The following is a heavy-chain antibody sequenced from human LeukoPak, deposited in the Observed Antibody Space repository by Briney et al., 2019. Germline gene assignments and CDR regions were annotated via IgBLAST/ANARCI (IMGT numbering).Heavy chain of an antibody. Sequence: QPGGSLRLSCAASGFTFSSYWMNWVRQAPGKGLVWVSRIASDGSSTTYADSVKGRFSISRDNAKNTLYLQMNSLRVEDTAVYYCARDKDIVVVPAAILSESYYYGMDVWGQGTTVTVSS. CDR3: ARDKDIVVVPAAILSESYYYGMDV. CDR2: IASDGSST. CDR1: GFTFSSYW. D-gene: IGHD2-2*02. J-gene: IGHJ6*02. V-gene: IGHV3-74*01.